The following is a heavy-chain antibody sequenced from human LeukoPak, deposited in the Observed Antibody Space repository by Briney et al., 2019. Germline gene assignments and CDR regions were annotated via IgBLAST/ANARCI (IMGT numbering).Heavy chain of an antibody. CDR2: IIPVLGIA. D-gene: IGHD6-13*01. CDR1: GGTFSSYA. J-gene: IGHJ6*02. Sequence: SVKVSCKASGGTFSSYAISWVRQAPGQGLEWMGRIIPVLGIANYAQKFQGRVTITADKSTSTAYMELSSLRSEDTAVYYCARPYRIAAAGTGYYYYGMDVWGQGTTVTVSS. CDR3: ARPYRIAAAGTGYYYYGMDV. V-gene: IGHV1-69*04.